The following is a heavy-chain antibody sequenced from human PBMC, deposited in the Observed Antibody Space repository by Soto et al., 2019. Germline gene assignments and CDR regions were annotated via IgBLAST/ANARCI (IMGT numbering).Heavy chain of an antibody. V-gene: IGHV4-39*01. CDR1: GGSISSSSYY. J-gene: IGHJ6*03. Sequence: SETLSLTCTVSGGSISSSSYYWGWIRQPPGKGLEWIGSIYYSGSTYYNPSLKSRVTISVDTSKNQFSLKLSSVTAADTAVYYCARIDYYYYKDVWGKGTTVTVSS. CDR2: IYYSGST. CDR3: ARIDYYYYKDV.